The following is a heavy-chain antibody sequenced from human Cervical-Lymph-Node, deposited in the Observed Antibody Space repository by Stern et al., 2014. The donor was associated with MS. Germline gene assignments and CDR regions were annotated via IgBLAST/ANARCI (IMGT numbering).Heavy chain of an antibody. J-gene: IGHJ5*02. V-gene: IGHV1-69*02. CDR1: GGTFSSYT. Sequence: QVQLVQSGAEVKKPGSSVKVSCKASGGTFSSYTISWVRQAPGQGLEWMGRIIPILGIANYAQKFQGRVTITADKSTSTAYMELSSLRSEDTALYYCARVSGGSYSWFDPWGQGTLVTVSS. D-gene: IGHD2-15*01. CDR2: IIPILGIA. CDR3: ARVSGGSYSWFDP.